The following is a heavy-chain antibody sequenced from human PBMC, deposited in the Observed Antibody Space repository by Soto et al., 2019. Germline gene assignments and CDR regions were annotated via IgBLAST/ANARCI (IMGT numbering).Heavy chain of an antibody. V-gene: IGHV1-2*04. D-gene: IGHD2-2*02. CDR3: ARGRDYCSSTSCYISYYYYYGMDV. CDR1: GYTFTGYY. CDR2: INPNSGGT. J-gene: IGHJ6*02. Sequence: ASVKVSCKASGYTFTGYYMHWVRQAPGQGLEWMRWINPNSGGTNYAQKFQGWVTMTRDTSSSTAYMELSRLRSDDTAVYYCARGRDYCSSTSCYISYYYYYGMDVWGQGTTVTVSS.